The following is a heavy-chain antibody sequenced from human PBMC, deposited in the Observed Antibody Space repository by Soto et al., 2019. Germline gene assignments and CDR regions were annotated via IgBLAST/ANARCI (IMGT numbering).Heavy chain of an antibody. D-gene: IGHD4-17*01. CDR1: GFTFSNAW. CDR2: IKSKTDGGTT. CDR3: TTGVATGYGGPYYYYGMDV. V-gene: IGHV3-15*01. J-gene: IGHJ6*02. Sequence: EVQLVESGGGLVKPGGSLRLSCAASGFTFSNAWMSWVRQAPGKGLEWVGHIKSKTDGGTTDYAPPVKGRFTISRDDSKNTLYLQMNSLKTEDTAVYYCTTGVATGYGGPYYYYGMDVWGQGTTVTVSS.